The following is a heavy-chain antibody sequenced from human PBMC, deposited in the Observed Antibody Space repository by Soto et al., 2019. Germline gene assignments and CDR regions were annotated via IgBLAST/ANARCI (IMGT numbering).Heavy chain of an antibody. CDR2: IDPSDSYT. V-gene: IGHV5-10-1*01. J-gene: IGHJ6*02. CDR3: AGIGARVYSSSWYGGGYYYYGMDV. CDR1: GYSFTSYW. D-gene: IGHD6-13*01. Sequence: GESLKISCKGSGYSFTSYWISWVRQMPGKGLEWMGRIDPSDSYTNYSPSFQGHVTISADKSISTAYLQWSSLKASDTAMYYCAGIGARVYSSSWYGGGYYYYGMDVWGQGTTVTVSS.